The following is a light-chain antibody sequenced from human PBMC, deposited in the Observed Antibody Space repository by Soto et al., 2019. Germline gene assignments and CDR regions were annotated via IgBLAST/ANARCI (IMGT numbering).Light chain of an antibody. CDR1: QSVSSSY. J-gene: IGKJ2*01. CDR2: GAS. Sequence: EIVLTQSPGTLSLSPGDRATLSCRASQSVSSSYLAWYLQKPGQAPRLLIYGASSRATGIPDRFSGSGSGTDFTLTISRLEPEDFAVYYCQQYGSSPLYTFGQGTKLEIK. V-gene: IGKV3-20*01. CDR3: QQYGSSPLYT.